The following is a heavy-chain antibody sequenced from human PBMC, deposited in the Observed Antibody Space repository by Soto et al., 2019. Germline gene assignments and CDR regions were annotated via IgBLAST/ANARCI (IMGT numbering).Heavy chain of an antibody. Sequence: QVQLVQSGAEVKKPGSSVKVSCKASGGTFSSYAISWERQAPGQGLEWTGGFIPMFNRPHSARKFQGRVTITADESTSTAYMDLSSLRFEDTAVYYCARGQFHHVSNYYYALDVWGQGTTVTVSS. V-gene: IGHV1-69*01. CDR2: FIPMFNRP. CDR1: GGTFSSYA. D-gene: IGHD2-15*01. CDR3: ARGQFHHVSNYYYALDV. J-gene: IGHJ6*02.